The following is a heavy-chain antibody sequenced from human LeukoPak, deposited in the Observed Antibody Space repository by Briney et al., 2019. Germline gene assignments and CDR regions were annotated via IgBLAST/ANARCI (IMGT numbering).Heavy chain of an antibody. V-gene: IGHV4-4*09. CDR3: ARSVYGDYDNWFDP. Sequence: KSSEALSLTCTVSGGSISGYYWSWIRQPPGKRLEWIGYIYTSGSTNYNPSLKSRVTISVDTSKNQFSLKLSSVTAADTAVYYCARSVYGDYDNWFDPWGQGTLVTVSS. J-gene: IGHJ5*02. D-gene: IGHD4-17*01. CDR1: GGSISGYY. CDR2: IYTSGST.